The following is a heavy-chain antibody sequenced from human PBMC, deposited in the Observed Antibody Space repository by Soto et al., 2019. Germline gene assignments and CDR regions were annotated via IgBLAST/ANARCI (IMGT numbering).Heavy chain of an antibody. CDR2: ITGSGRSI. J-gene: IGHJ4*02. V-gene: IGHV3-23*01. D-gene: IGHD2-21*02. CDR1: VFSFDKYA. CDR3: AKDDVSGDGLWLVSD. Sequence: GWSLRLACVSSVFSFDKYAMIWVRQAPGKGQEWVSGITGSGRSIQYTASVKGRFTISRDNSKNTVYLQMDYLRAEDTAMYYCAKDDVSGDGLWLVSDWGQGTPVTVSS.